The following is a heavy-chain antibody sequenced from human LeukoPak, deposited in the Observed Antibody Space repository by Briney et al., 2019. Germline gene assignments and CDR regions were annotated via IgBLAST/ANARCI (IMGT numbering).Heavy chain of an antibody. Sequence: SETLSLTCAVYGGSFSGYYWSWIRQPPGKGLEWIGEINHSGSTNYNPSLKSRVTISVDTSKNQFSLKLSSVTAADTAVYYCAKLVGTTGYFDLWGRGALVTVAS. CDR3: AKLVGTTGYFDL. CDR1: GGSFSGYY. D-gene: IGHD1-1*01. CDR2: INHSGST. J-gene: IGHJ4*02. V-gene: IGHV4-34*01.